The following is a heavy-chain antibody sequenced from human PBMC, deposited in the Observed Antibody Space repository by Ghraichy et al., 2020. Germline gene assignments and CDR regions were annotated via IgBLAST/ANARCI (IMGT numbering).Heavy chain of an antibody. CDR3: ARGIAAAGTGIDY. CDR2: IYTSGST. J-gene: IGHJ4*02. Sequence: SETLSLTCTVSGGSISSYYWSWIRQPPGKGLEWIGYIYTSGSTNYNPSLKSRVTISVDTSKNQFSLKLSSVTAADTAVYYCARGIAAAGTGIDYWGQGTLVTVSS. V-gene: IGHV4-4*09. CDR1: GGSISSYY. D-gene: IGHD6-13*01.